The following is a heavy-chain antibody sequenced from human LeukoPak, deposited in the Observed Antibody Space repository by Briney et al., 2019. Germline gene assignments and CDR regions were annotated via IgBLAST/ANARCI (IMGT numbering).Heavy chain of an antibody. CDR2: ISYDGSNK. V-gene: IGHV3-30*03. D-gene: IGHD3-3*01. J-gene: IGHJ4*02. Sequence: PGGSLRLSCAASGFTFSSYGMHWVRQAPGKGLEWVAVISYDGSNKYYADSVKGRFTISRDNSKNTLYLQMNSLRAEDTAVYYCARGGVPLEWLLSVYFDYWGQGTLVTVSS. CDR1: GFTFSSYG. CDR3: ARGGVPLEWLLSVYFDY.